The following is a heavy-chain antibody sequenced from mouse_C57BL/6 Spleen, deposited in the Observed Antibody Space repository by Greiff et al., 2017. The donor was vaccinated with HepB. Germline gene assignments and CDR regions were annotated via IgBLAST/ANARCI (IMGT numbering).Heavy chain of an antibody. CDR2: IDPSDSYT. CDR1: GYTFTSYW. J-gene: IGHJ4*01. V-gene: IGHV1-69*01. CDR3: ALYHYYAMDY. D-gene: IGHD2-1*01. Sequence: VQLQQPGAELVMPGASVKLSCKASGYTFTSYWMHWVKQRPGQGLEWIGEIDPSDSYTNYNQKFKGKSTLTVDKSSSTAYMQLSSLTSEDSAVYYCALYHYYAMDYWGQGTSVTVSS.